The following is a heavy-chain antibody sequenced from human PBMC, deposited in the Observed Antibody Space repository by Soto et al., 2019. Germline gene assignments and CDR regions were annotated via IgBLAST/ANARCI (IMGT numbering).Heavy chain of an antibody. D-gene: IGHD2-2*01. J-gene: IGHJ6*02. CDR1: GFTFDDYA. CDR2: ISWDGGST. CDR3: AKDIGCSSTSCYAEYYYGMDV. Sequence: GGSLRLSCAASGFTFDDYAMHWVRQAPGKGLEWVSGISWDGGSTYYADSVKGRFTISRDNSKNSLYLQMNSLRTEDTALYYCAKDIGCSSTSCYAEYYYGMDVWGQGTTVTVSS. V-gene: IGHV3-43*02.